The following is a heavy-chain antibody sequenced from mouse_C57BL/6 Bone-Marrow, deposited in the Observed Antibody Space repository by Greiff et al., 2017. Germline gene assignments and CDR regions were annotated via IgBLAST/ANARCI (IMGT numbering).Heavy chain of an antibody. CDR2: IWSGGST. D-gene: IGHD2-4*01. CDR1: GFSLTSYG. J-gene: IGHJ1*03. Sequence: VKLQESGPGLVQPSQSLSITCTVSGFSLTSYGVHWVRQPPGKGLEWLGVIWSGGSTDYNAAFISRLSISKDNSKSQVFFKMNSLQADDTAIYYCAKKGGDYDVDWYFDVWGTGTTVTVSS. CDR3: AKKGGDYDVDWYFDV. V-gene: IGHV2-4*01.